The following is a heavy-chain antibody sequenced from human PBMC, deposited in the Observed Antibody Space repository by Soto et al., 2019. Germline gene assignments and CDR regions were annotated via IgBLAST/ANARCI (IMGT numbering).Heavy chain of an antibody. D-gene: IGHD6-13*01. V-gene: IGHV3-30*03. CDR2: ISYDGSNK. CDR3: ARDDWSAVAGIYPDY. CDR1: GFTFSSYG. J-gene: IGHJ4*02. Sequence: QVQLVESGGGVVQPGRSLRLSCAASGFTFSSYGMHWVRQAPGKGLEWVAVISYDGSNKYYADSVKGRFTISRDNSKNTLYLQMNSRRAEDTAVYYCARDDWSAVAGIYPDYWGQGTLVTVSS.